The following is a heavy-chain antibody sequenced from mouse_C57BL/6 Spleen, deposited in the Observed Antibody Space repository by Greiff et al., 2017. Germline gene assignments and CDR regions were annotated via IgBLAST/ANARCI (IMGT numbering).Heavy chain of an antibody. J-gene: IGHJ4*01. CDR1: GFTFTDYY. CDR2: IRNKANGYTT. CDR3: ARSVYYGSSYGYAMDY. V-gene: IGHV7-3*01. Sequence: DVQLVESGGGLVQPGGSLSLSCAASGFTFTDYYMSWVRQPPGKALEWLGFIRNKANGYTTEYSASVKGRFTISRDNSQSILYLQMNALRAEDSATYYCARSVYYGSSYGYAMDYWGQGTSVTVSS. D-gene: IGHD1-1*01.